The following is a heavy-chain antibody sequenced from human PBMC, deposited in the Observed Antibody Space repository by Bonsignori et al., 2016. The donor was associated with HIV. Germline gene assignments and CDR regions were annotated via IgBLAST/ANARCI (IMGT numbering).Heavy chain of an antibody. CDR3: ARGGDSPVPYSNYYMDV. CDR2: INHSGST. D-gene: IGHD5-18*01. J-gene: IGHJ6*03. Sequence: QVHLQQWGAGLLKPSETLSLTCAVYGGSFSIYSWTWVRHSPEKGLEWIGEINHSGSTNYNPSLKSRVTISLDTSKNQFSLNLTSVTAADTAVYYCARGGDSPVPYSNYYMDVWGIGTTVTVSS. V-gene: IGHV4-34*01. CDR1: GGSFSIYS.